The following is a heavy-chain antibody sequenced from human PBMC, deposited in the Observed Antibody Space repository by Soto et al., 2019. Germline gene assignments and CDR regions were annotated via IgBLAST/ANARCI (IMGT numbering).Heavy chain of an antibody. CDR2: INHSGST. V-gene: IGHV4-34*01. Sequence: SETLSLTCAVYGGSFSGYYWSWIRQPPGKGLEWIGEINHSGSTNYNPSLKSRVTISVDTSKNQFSLKLSSVTAADTAVYYCARVRYGYYHFRMDVWGQRTTVTVSS. CDR3: ARVRYGYYHFRMDV. D-gene: IGHD4-17*01. CDR1: GGSFSGYY. J-gene: IGHJ6*02.